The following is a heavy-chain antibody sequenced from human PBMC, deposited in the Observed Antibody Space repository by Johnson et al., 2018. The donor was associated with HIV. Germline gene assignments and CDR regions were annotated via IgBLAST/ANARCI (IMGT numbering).Heavy chain of an antibody. J-gene: IGHJ3*02. CDR3: ARESTYCGGDCYDAFDI. V-gene: IGHV3-64*01. Sequence: MLLVESGGGVVRPGGSLRLSCAASGFTFSSYAMSWVRQAPGKGLEWVSAISSNGGSTYYANSVKGRFTISRDNSKNTLYLQMGSLRAEDMAVYYCARESTYCGGDCYDAFDIWGQGTMVTVSS. CDR1: GFTFSSYA. D-gene: IGHD2-21*02. CDR2: ISSNGGST.